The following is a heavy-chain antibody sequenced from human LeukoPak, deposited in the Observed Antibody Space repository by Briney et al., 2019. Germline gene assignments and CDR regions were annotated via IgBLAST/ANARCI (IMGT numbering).Heavy chain of an antibody. D-gene: IGHD1-14*01. CDR1: GDSVTNDFF. V-gene: IGHV4-38-2*02. J-gene: IGHJ4*02. Sequence: SETLSLTCTVSGDSVTNDFFWGWVRQPPGKELEWIGSFCLGRDTYYRPSLKSRVTISVDTSENQFSLNLNSVTAADTAVYYCARWASISREPGGFFDHWGQGTLVTVSS. CDR3: ARWASISREPGGFFDH. CDR2: FCLGRDT.